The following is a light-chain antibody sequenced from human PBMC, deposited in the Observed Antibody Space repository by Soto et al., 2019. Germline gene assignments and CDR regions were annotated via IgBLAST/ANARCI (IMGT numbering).Light chain of an antibody. V-gene: IGKV1-5*03. CDR3: QQYNTYSWT. Sequence: DIQMTQFPSTLSASVGDRVTITCRASQSISNRLAWFQQKSGEAPNLLIHKASSLESGVPSRFSGSGPGTEFTLTISSLQPDDFATYYCQQYNTYSWTFGQGTK. CDR1: QSISNR. CDR2: KAS. J-gene: IGKJ1*01.